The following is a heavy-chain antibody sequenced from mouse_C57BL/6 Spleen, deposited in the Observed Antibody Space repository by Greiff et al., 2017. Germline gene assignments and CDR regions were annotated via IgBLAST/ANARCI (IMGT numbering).Heavy chain of an antibody. D-gene: IGHD2-3*01. CDR3: VRDAFYDGYFDY. Sequence: EVQVVESGGGLVQPKGSLKLSCAASGFSFNTYAMNWVRQAPGKGLEWVARIRSKSNNYATYYADSVKDRFTISRDDSESMLYLQMNNLKTEDTAMYYCVRDAFYDGYFDYWGQGTTLTVSS. V-gene: IGHV10-1*01. CDR2: IRSKSNNYAT. J-gene: IGHJ2*01. CDR1: GFSFNTYA.